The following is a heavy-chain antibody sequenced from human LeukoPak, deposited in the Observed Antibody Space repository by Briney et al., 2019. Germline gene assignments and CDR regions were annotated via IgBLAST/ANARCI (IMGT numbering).Heavy chain of an antibody. Sequence: PSEILSLTCAVYGGSFSGYYWSWIRQPPGKGLEWIGEINHSGSTNYNPSLKSRVTISVDTSKNQFSLKLSSVTAADTAVYYCASLPGDYWGQGTLVTVSS. CDR3: ASLPGDY. J-gene: IGHJ4*02. CDR2: INHSGST. V-gene: IGHV4-34*01. CDR1: GGSFSGYY.